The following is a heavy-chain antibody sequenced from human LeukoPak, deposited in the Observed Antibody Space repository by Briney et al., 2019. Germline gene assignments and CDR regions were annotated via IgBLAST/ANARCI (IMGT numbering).Heavy chain of an antibody. Sequence: GGSLRLSCAASGFTFSSYEMNWVRQAPGKGLEWVSYISSSGSTIYYADSVKGRFTISRGDAKNTLFLQMNSLRAEDTAVYYCATLRGAAAATGFDAFDIWGQGTMVTVSS. CDR2: ISSSGSTI. CDR3: ATLRGAAAATGFDAFDI. V-gene: IGHV3-48*03. CDR1: GFTFSSYE. J-gene: IGHJ3*02. D-gene: IGHD6-13*01.